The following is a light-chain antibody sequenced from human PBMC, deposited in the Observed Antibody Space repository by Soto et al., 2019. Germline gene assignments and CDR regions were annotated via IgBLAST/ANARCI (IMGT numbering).Light chain of an antibody. CDR1: QSVSGS. CDR2: DAS. Sequence: EIVLTQSPATLSLSPGERATLSCRASQSVSGSLAWYQQKPGQAPMLLIYDASNRATGIPARFSGSGSGTDFTLTISSLEPEDFALYYWQQRSNWVYTFGQGTKLEIK. J-gene: IGKJ2*01. V-gene: IGKV3-11*01. CDR3: QQRSNWVYT.